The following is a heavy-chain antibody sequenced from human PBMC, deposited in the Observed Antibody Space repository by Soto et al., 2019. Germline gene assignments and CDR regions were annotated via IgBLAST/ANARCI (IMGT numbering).Heavy chain of an antibody. CDR1: GYSFTNYW. CDR3: ARHFYDYLDY. V-gene: IGHV5-51*01. Sequence: GESLKISCKAPGYSFTNYWIARVRQMPGKGLEWVGIIYPGDSDARYSPSFQGQVTISVDKSINTAYLQWSSLKASDTAMYYCARHFYDYLDYWGRGTLVTVSS. J-gene: IGHJ4*02. D-gene: IGHD3-16*01. CDR2: IYPGDSDA.